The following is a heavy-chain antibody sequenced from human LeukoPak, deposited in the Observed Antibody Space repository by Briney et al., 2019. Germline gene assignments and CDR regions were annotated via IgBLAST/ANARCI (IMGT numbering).Heavy chain of an antibody. CDR2: IYSGGST. D-gene: IGHD4-17*01. J-gene: IGHJ4*02. Sequence: GGSLRLSCAASGFTVSSNYMSWVRQATGKGLEWVSVIYSGGSTYYADSVKGRFTISRDNSKNTLYLQMNSLRAEDTAVYYCARLARGTVTTKADYWGQGTLVTVSS. V-gene: IGHV3-53*01. CDR3: ARLARGTVTTKADY. CDR1: GFTVSSNY.